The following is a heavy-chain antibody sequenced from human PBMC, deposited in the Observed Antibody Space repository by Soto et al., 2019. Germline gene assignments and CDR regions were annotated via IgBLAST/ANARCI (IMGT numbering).Heavy chain of an antibody. Sequence: GGSLRLSCAASGFTFSSYAMHWVRQAPGKGLEWVAVISYDGSNKYYADSVKGRFTISRDNSKNTLYLQMNSLRAEDTAVYYCARDRLQLWLPDAFDIWGQGTMVTVSS. CDR3: ARDRLQLWLPDAFDI. D-gene: IGHD5-18*01. J-gene: IGHJ3*02. V-gene: IGHV3-30-3*01. CDR2: ISYDGSNK. CDR1: GFTFSSYA.